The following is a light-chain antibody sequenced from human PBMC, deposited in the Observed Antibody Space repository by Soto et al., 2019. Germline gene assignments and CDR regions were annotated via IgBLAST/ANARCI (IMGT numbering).Light chain of an antibody. Sequence: QSVLTQPPSVSEAPRQRVTISCSGSSSNIGNNAVNWYQQLPGKPPKLLIYYDDLLPSGGSDRFSGAKSVTSASLAISGLPSEDEADYYCAAWDDSLNGVVFGGGTKLTVL. V-gene: IGLV1-36*01. CDR3: AAWDDSLNGVV. J-gene: IGLJ2*01. CDR2: YDD. CDR1: SSNIGNNA.